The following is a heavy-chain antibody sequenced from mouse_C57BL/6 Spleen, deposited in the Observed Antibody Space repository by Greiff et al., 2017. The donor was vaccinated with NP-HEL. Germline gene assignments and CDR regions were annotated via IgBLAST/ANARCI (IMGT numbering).Heavy chain of an antibody. Sequence: VQLQQSGPVLVKPGPSVKISCKASGFTFTDYYMNWVKQSHGKSLEWIGLVSPYNGGTSYNQKFKGKATLTVDTYSSTAYMELNSLTSEESAVYYCARERYCRKNPFDVWGTGTTVTVSS. D-gene: IGHD1-1*01. V-gene: IGHV1-36*01. CDR3: ARERYCRKNPFDV. CDR1: GFTFTDYY. J-gene: IGHJ1*03. CDR2: VSPYNGGT.